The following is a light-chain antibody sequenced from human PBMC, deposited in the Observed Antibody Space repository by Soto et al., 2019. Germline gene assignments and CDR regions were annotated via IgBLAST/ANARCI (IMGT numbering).Light chain of an antibody. CDR2: DNN. CDR1: SSNIGHNY. V-gene: IGLV1-51*01. J-gene: IGLJ2*01. Sequence: QSVLTQPPSVSAAPGQKVTISCSGSSSNIGHNYVSWYQQLPGTAPKLLIYDNNKRPSGIPDRFSGSKSGTSATLGITGLQTGDEADYYCGTWDSSLSVVFGGGTQLTVL. CDR3: GTWDSSLSVV.